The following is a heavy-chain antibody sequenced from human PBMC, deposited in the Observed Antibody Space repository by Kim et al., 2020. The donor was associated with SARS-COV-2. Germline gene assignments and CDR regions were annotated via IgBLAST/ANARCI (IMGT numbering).Heavy chain of an antibody. Sequence: SVKVSCKASGGTFSSYAISWVRQAPGQGLEWMGGIIPIFGTANYAQKFQGRVTITADESTSTAYMELSSLRSEDTAVYYCARLGSGIMGYYYYGMDVWGQGTTVTVSS. V-gene: IGHV1-69*13. CDR2: IIPIFGTA. CDR1: GGTFSSYA. D-gene: IGHD3-10*01. J-gene: IGHJ6*02. CDR3: ARLGSGIMGYYYYGMDV.